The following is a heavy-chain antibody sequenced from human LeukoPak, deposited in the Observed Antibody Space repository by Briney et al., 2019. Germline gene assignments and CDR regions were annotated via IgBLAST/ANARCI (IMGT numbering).Heavy chain of an antibody. CDR3: ARVRYDSSGYYYSYAFDI. V-gene: IGHV1-8*01. J-gene: IGHJ3*02. Sequence: ASVKVSCKASGYTFTSYDINWVRQATGQGLEWMGWMNPNSGNTGYAQKFQGRVTMTRNTSISTAYMELGSLRSEDTAVYYCARVRYDSSGYYYSYAFDIWGQGTMVTVSS. CDR2: MNPNSGNT. CDR1: GYTFTSYD. D-gene: IGHD3-22*01.